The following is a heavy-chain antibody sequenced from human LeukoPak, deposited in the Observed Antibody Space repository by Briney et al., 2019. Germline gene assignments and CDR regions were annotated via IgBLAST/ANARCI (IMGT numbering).Heavy chain of an antibody. CDR3: ARDSAAVFDY. D-gene: IGHD6-13*01. CDR1: YY. Sequence: YYWGWIRQAPGKGLEWVSYISSSSSYTNYADSVKGRFTISRDNAKNSLYLQMNSLRAEDTAVYYCARDSAAVFDYWGQGTLVTVSS. V-gene: IGHV3-11*05. CDR2: ISSSSSYT. J-gene: IGHJ4*02.